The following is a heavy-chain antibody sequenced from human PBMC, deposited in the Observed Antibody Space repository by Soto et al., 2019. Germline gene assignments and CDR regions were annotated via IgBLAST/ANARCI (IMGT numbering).Heavy chain of an antibody. CDR2: ISYDGSNK. CDR3: ARDVRQLGVSNWFDP. J-gene: IGHJ5*02. Sequence: QVQLVESGGGVVQPGRSLRLSCAASGFTFSSYAMHWVRQAPGKGLEWVAVISYDGSNKYYADSVKGRFTISRDNSKNTLYVQMTSLRAEDTAVYYCARDVRQLGVSNWFDPWGQGTLVTVSS. CDR1: GFTFSSYA. D-gene: IGHD6-6*01. V-gene: IGHV3-30-3*01.